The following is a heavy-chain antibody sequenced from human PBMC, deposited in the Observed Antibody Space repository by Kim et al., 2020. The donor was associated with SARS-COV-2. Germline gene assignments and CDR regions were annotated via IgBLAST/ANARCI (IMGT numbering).Heavy chain of an antibody. D-gene: IGHD5-18*01. V-gene: IGHV1-8*01. CDR3: ARGLYPRLQEYFQH. Sequence: AQKCQGRVTMTRNTSISTAYMVLSSLRSEDTAVYYCARGLYPRLQEYFQHWGQGTLVTVSS. J-gene: IGHJ1*01.